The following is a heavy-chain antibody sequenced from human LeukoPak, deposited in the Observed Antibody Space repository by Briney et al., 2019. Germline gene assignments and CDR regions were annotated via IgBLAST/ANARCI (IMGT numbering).Heavy chain of an antibody. CDR2: IYYSGST. D-gene: IGHD5-18*01. CDR1: GGSISSYY. Sequence: PSETLSLTCTVSGGSISSYYWSWIRQPPGKGLEWIGYIYYSGSTNYNPSLKSRVTISVDTSKNQFSLKLSSVTAADTAVYYCARDQIGYGLDYWGQGTLVTVSS. CDR3: ARDQIGYGLDY. J-gene: IGHJ4*02. V-gene: IGHV4-59*01.